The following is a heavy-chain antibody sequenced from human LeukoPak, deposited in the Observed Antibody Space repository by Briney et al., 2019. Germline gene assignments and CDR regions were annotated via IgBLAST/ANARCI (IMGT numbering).Heavy chain of an antibody. CDR3: AMGSSWYDFDY. Sequence: GEALQISFQGSGYRFSSYWIGWVRPMPGKGLEWVGVIYSGDPDTRYSPSFQGQVIISADKSINAAYLQWGSLKASDTAMYYCAMGSSWYDFDYWGQGTLVTVSS. J-gene: IGHJ4*02. D-gene: IGHD6-13*01. V-gene: IGHV5-51*01. CDR2: IYSGDPDT. CDR1: GYRFSSYW.